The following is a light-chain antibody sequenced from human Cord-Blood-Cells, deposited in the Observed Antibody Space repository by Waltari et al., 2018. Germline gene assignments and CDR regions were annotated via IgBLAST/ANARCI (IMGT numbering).Light chain of an antibody. CDR2: EVS. J-gene: IGLJ1*01. Sequence: QSALTQPPSASGSPGQSVTISCTGTNSDVGGYNDVSWYQQHPGKALKLMIYEVSTRPSGVPDRFSGSKSGNTASLTVSGLQAEDEADYYCSSYAGSNNFDVFGTGTKVTVL. CDR1: NSDVGGYND. CDR3: SSYAGSNNFDV. V-gene: IGLV2-8*01.